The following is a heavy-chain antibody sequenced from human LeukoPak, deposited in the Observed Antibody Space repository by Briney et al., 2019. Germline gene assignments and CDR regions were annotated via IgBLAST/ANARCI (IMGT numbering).Heavy chain of an antibody. J-gene: IGHJ4*02. CDR3: ARGDNSGWYFFDY. CDR2: IYPGDSDT. CDR1: GYSFTDHW. D-gene: IGHD6-19*01. Sequence: PGESLKISCKASGYSFTDHWIGWVRQMPGKGLEWMGIIYPGDSDTRYSPSFQGQVTISADKSTSTAYLQWSTLQAPDTAMYYCARGDNSGWYFFDYWGQGTLVTVSS. V-gene: IGHV5-51*01.